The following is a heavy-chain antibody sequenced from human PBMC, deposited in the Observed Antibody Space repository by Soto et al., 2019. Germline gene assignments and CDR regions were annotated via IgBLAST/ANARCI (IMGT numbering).Heavy chain of an antibody. Sequence: SVKVSCKASGSGFISSGIQWVRQAHGQRLEWIGWIVVASGQTNYAQNFRGRVAITRDTSTATAYIELTGLTSEDTAVYFCSADRADIGVGWWVWGQGTRVTVSS. CDR2: IVVASGQT. CDR3: SADRADIGVGWWV. D-gene: IGHD2-15*01. J-gene: IGHJ6*02. CDR1: GSGFISSG. V-gene: IGHV1-58*02.